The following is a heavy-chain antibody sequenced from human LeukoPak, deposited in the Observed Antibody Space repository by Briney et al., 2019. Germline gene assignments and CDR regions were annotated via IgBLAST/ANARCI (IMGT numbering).Heavy chain of an antibody. V-gene: IGHV3-7*01. D-gene: IGHD2-15*01. CDR3: ARDYDYFSGHNLDAYDI. J-gene: IGHJ3*02. CDR1: GLNFSRNW. Sequence: GGSLRLSCAASGLNFSRNWMTWVRQAPGKGLEWVANIREDGSAKSYVDSVKGRFTISRDNAKNSLYLQMSSLRVEDTAVYYCARDYDYFSGHNLDAYDIWGQGTTVTVSS. CDR2: IREDGSAK.